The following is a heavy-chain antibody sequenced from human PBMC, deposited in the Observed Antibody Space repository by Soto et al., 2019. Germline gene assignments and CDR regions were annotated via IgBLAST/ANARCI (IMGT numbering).Heavy chain of an antibody. D-gene: IGHD2-8*02. J-gene: IGHJ6*02. V-gene: IGHV1-8*01. CDR3: ARTGLTVIYYYGMDV. CDR1: GYTFTSYD. CDR2: MNPNSGNT. Sequence: QVQMVQSGAEVKKPGASVKVSCKASGYTFTSYDINWVRQATGQGLEWMGWMNPNSGNTGYAQKFQGRVTMTRNTSISTAYMELSSLRSEDTDVYYCARTGLTVIYYYGMDVWGQGTTVTVSS.